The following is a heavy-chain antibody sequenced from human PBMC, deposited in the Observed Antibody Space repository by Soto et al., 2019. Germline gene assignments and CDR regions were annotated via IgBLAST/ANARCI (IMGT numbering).Heavy chain of an antibody. Sequence: GGSLRLSCAGSGFTPTTTPLSWVRQPPGKGLEWVTTISGTASRTYYVDSVKGRFFISRDNSKNTVTLQMNNLPLDDTAVYYCATSFRYFDNWGQGTRVTVSS. CDR3: ATSFRYFDN. D-gene: IGHD3-9*01. J-gene: IGHJ4*02. V-gene: IGHV3-23*01. CDR1: GFTPTTTP. CDR2: ISGTASRT.